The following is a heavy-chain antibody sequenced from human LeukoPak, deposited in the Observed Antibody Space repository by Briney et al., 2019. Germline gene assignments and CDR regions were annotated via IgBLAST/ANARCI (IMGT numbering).Heavy chain of an antibody. Sequence: GGSLRLSCAASGFTFSSYSVNWVRQAPGKGLEWVSSISSSSSYIYYADSVKGRFTISRDNAKNSLYPQMNSLRAEDTAVYYCARRTVTGRSFDYWGQGTLVTVSS. V-gene: IGHV3-21*01. CDR1: GFTFSSYS. D-gene: IGHD4-17*01. CDR3: ARRTVTGRSFDY. CDR2: ISSSSSYI. J-gene: IGHJ4*02.